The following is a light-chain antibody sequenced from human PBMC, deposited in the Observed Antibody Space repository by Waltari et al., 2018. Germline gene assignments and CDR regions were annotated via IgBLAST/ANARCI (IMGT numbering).Light chain of an antibody. J-gene: IGKJ2*01. V-gene: IGKV4-1*01. Sequence: DIVMTQSPDSLAVSLGERATINCKSSQSLLYSSNNKNYLAWYQQKLGQPPKMLFYWASTRESGLPDRFSGSGSGTDFTLTISSLQAEDVAVYYCQQYYGTPPYTFGQGTKLEIK. CDR1: QSLLYSSNNKNY. CDR3: QQYYGTPPYT. CDR2: WAS.